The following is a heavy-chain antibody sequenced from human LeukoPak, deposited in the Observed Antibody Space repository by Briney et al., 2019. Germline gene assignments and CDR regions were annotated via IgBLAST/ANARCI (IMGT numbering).Heavy chain of an antibody. D-gene: IGHD3-10*01. J-gene: IGHJ2*01. CDR3: AKAYYGSGAPVFDL. CDR1: GFTFSSYA. CDR2: ISGSGGST. V-gene: IGHV3-23*01. Sequence: GGSLRLSCAASGFTFSSYAMSWVRQAPGKGLEWVSGISGSGGSTYYADSVKGRFSISRDNSKNTLYLQMNSLRAEDTAVYYCAKAYYGSGAPVFDLWGRGTLVTVSS.